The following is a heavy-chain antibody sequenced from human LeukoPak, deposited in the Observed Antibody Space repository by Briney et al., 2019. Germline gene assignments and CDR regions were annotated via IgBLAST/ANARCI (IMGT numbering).Heavy chain of an antibody. D-gene: IGHD2-21*02. J-gene: IGHJ4*02. CDR3: ARGDGESFDY. CDR1: GFTFSSYN. Sequence: GGSLRLSCAASGFTFSSYNMNWVRQAPGKGLEWVSSISGSSSYIFYADSVEGRFTISRDNAKNSLYLQMNSLRAEDTAVYYCARGDGESFDYWGQGTLVTVSS. V-gene: IGHV3-21*01. CDR2: ISGSSSYI.